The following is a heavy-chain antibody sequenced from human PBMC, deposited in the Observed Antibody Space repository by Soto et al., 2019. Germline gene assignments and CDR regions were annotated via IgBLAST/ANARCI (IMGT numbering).Heavy chain of an antibody. J-gene: IGHJ4*02. CDR2: IYHSGST. CDR1: GGSISSGGYS. D-gene: IGHD2-21*02. Sequence: QLQLQESGSGLVKPSQTLSLTCAVSGGSISSGGYSWSWIRQPPGKGLEWIGYIYHSGSTYYNPSLKSRFTISLDRSTNQFVLKLSSVAAADTAAYSCARRPVCGGDCYSYYLYSWGQGTLVTVSS. CDR3: ARRPVCGGDCYSYYLYS. V-gene: IGHV4-30-2*01.